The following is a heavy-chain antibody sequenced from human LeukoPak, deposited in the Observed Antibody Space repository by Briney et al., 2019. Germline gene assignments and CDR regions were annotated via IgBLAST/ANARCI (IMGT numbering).Heavy chain of an antibody. CDR3: AKVSYGDPYLAFDY. CDR1: GFAFSSYA. J-gene: IGHJ4*02. V-gene: IGHV3-23*01. D-gene: IGHD4-17*01. CDR2: ISGSGGST. Sequence: GGSLRLSCAASGFAFSSYAMSWVRQAPGKGLEWVSAISGSGGSTYYADSVKGRFTISRDNSKNTLYLQMNSLRAEDTAVYYCAKVSYGDPYLAFDYWGQGTLVTVSS.